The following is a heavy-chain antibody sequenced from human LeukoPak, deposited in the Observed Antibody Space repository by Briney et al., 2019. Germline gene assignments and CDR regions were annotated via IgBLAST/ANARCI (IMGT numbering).Heavy chain of an antibody. V-gene: IGHV4-30-2*01. CDR1: GGSISSGGYS. J-gene: IGHJ4*02. Sequence: SQTLSLTCAVSGGSISSGGYSWSWIRQPPGKGLEWIGYIYHSGSTYYNPSLKSRVTISADRSKNQFSLKLSSVTAADTAVYYCARGSAFRSYDFWSGYYPLSYYFDYWGQGTLVTVSS. CDR2: IYHSGST. D-gene: IGHD3-3*01. CDR3: ARGSAFRSYDFWSGYYPLSYYFDY.